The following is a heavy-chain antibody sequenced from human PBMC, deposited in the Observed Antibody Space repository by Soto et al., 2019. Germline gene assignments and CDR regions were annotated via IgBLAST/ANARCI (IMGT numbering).Heavy chain of an antibody. V-gene: IGHV1-69*13. CDR1: GGTFSSYA. D-gene: IGHD3-22*01. CDR2: IIPIFGTA. J-gene: IGHJ6*02. CDR3: AGDDYYDSSGYYYYYGMVG. Sequence: SVKVSCKASGGTFSSYAISWVRQAPGQGLEWMGGIIPIFGTANYAQKFQGRVTITADESTSTAYMELSSLRSEDTAVYYCAGDDYYDSSGYYYYYGMVGWGQGTTVTVSS.